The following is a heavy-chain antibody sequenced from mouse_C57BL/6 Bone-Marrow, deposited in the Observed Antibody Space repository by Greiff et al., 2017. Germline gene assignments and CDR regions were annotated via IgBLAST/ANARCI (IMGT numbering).Heavy chain of an antibody. CDR2: IYPGSGST. J-gene: IGHJ3*01. D-gene: IGHD1-1*01. Sequence: QVQLQQPGAELVKPGASVKMSCKASGYTFTSYWITWVKQRPGQGLEWIGDIYPGSGSTNYNEKFKSKATLTVDTSSSTAYMQLSSLTSEDPAVYYCARPYYYGSSWFAYWGQGTLVTVSA. CDR3: ARPYYYGSSWFAY. CDR1: GYTFTSYW. V-gene: IGHV1-55*01.